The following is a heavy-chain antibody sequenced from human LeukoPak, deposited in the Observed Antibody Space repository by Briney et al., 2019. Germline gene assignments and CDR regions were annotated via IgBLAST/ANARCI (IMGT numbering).Heavy chain of an antibody. J-gene: IGHJ6*03. CDR3: ARGGAGWSGYYLGYYYYMDV. D-gene: IGHD3-3*01. Sequence: SETLSLTCAVHGGSFSGYYWSWIRQPPGKGLEWIGEINHSGSTNYNPSLKSRVTISVDTSKNQFSLKLSSVTAADTAVYYCARGGAGWSGYYLGYYYYMDVWGKGTTVTVSS. V-gene: IGHV4-34*01. CDR1: GGSFSGYY. CDR2: INHSGST.